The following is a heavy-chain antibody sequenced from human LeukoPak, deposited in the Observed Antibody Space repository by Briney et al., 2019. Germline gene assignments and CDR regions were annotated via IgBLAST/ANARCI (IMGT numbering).Heavy chain of an antibody. Sequence: SETLSLTCTVSGGSISSYYWSWIRQPAGKGLEWIGRFSASGNSNYNPSLKSRLTISADRSKNQFSLKLTSVTAADTAVYYRARDNRYCNGGYCSNWFDPWGQGTLVTVSS. CDR1: GGSISSYY. CDR2: FSASGNS. D-gene: IGHD2-15*01. V-gene: IGHV4-4*07. CDR3: ARDNRYCNGGYCSNWFDP. J-gene: IGHJ5*02.